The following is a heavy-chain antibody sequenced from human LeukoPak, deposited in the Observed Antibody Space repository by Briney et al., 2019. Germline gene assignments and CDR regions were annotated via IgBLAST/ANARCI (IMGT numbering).Heavy chain of an antibody. J-gene: IGHJ6*03. D-gene: IGHD3-10*01. Sequence: GGSLRLSCAASGFTFNIYDMSWVRQAPGKGLQWVSGISVNGDGTYYADSVKGRFTISRDNSKNTLYLQMNSLRAEDTAVYYCAKDGVSMVRGVRTPYYYYYMDVWGKGTTVTVSS. CDR2: ISVNGDGT. CDR3: AKDGVSMVRGVRTPYYYYYMDV. CDR1: GFTFNIYD. V-gene: IGHV3-23*01.